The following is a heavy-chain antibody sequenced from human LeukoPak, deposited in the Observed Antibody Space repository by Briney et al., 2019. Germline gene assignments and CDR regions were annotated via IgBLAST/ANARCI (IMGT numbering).Heavy chain of an antibody. V-gene: IGHV3-11*05. CDR3: ARDTSDYYDSSGYYSL. CDR2: ISSSSSYT. Sequence: SGGSLRLSCAASGFTFSDYYMSWIRQAPGKGLEWVSYISSSSSYTNYADSVKGRFTISRDNAKNSLYLQMNSLRAEDTAVYYCARDTSDYYDSSGYYSLWGQGTLVTVSS. CDR1: GFTFSDYY. J-gene: IGHJ4*02. D-gene: IGHD3-22*01.